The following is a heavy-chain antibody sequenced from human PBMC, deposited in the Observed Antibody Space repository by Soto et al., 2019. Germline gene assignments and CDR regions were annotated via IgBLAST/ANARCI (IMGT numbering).Heavy chain of an antibody. CDR1: GFTFSSYA. D-gene: IGHD6-19*01. Sequence: GSLRLSCAASGFTFSSYAMHWVRQAPGKGLEWVAVISYDGSNKYYADSVKGRFTISRDNSKNTLYLQMNSLRAEDTAVYYCARGGQWLVRGYFQHWGQGTLVTVSS. V-gene: IGHV3-30-3*01. CDR3: ARGGQWLVRGYFQH. CDR2: ISYDGSNK. J-gene: IGHJ1*01.